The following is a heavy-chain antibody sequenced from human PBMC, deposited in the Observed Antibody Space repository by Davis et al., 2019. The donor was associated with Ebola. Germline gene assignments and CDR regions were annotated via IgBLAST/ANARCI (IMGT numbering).Heavy chain of an antibody. CDR1: GFTFNTYG. V-gene: IGHV3-30*18. J-gene: IGHJ4*02. Sequence: GESLKISCTASGFTFNTYGMHWVRQVPGKGLEWVAIISDSGIVTYYADSVKGRFTISRDNSKNTLFLDINPVRLNDTGFYYCAKGLSGYSSRTDYWGQGTRVTVSS. CDR3: AKGLSGYSSRTDY. D-gene: IGHD6-19*01. CDR2: ISDSGIVT.